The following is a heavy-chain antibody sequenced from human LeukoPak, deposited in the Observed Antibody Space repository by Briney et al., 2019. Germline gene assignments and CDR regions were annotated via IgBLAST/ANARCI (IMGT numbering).Heavy chain of an antibody. CDR3: ARFPYSSGADY. CDR1: GGSISSYY. J-gene: IGHJ4*02. D-gene: IGHD6-19*01. V-gene: IGHV4-59*01. CDR2: IYYSGST. Sequence: SETLSLTCTVSGGSISSYYWSWIRQPPGKGLEWIGYIYYSGSTNYNPSLKSRVTISVDTSKNRFSLKLSSVTAADTAVYYCARFPYSSGADYWGQGTLVTVSS.